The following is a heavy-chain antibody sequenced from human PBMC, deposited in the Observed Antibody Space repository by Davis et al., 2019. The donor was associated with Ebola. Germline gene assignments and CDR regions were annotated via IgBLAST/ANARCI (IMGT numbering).Heavy chain of an antibody. D-gene: IGHD2-15*01. CDR1: GFSFSTYA. V-gene: IGHV3-33*08. CDR3: ARELEGIST. CDR2: IWYDGSNE. Sequence: GGSLRLSCAASGFSFSTYAMSWVRQAPGKGLEWVAVIWYDGSNEYYADSVKGRFTISRDNSKNTLYLQMNSLRAEDTAVYYCARELEGISTWGQGTLVTVSS. J-gene: IGHJ4*02.